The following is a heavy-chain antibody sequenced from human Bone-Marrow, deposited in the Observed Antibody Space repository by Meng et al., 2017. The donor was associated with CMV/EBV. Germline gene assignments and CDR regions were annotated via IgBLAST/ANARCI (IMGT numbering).Heavy chain of an antibody. D-gene: IGHD6-6*01. J-gene: IGHJ4*02. CDR1: GFTFSSYA. Sequence: GGSLRLSCAASGFTFSSYATHWVRQAPGKGLEWVAVISYDGSNKYYADSVKGRFTISRDNSKNTLYLQMNSLRAEDTAVYYCARAPRAARSSYYFDYWGQGTLVTVSS. V-gene: IGHV3-30*04. CDR3: ARAPRAARSSYYFDY. CDR2: ISYDGSNK.